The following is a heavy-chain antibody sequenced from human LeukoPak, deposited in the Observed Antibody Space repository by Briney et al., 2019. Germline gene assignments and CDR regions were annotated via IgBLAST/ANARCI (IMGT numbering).Heavy chain of an antibody. J-gene: IGHJ6*03. CDR3: ARGMASPTHYYYYMDV. Sequence: SESLSLTCVEGGGSSSGYYWSRVRQLPEKGLEWIGEINHTGTTNYNPSLKSRMTMSVDTSMSQFSLKVYSVTAADTAVYYCARGMASPTHYYYYMDVWGKGAAVTVSS. V-gene: IGHV4-34*01. CDR1: GGSSSGYY. D-gene: IGHD5-24*01. CDR2: INHTGTT.